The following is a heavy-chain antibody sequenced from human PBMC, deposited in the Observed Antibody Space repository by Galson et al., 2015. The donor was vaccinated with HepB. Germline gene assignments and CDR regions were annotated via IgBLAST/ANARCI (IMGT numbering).Heavy chain of an antibody. Sequence: SLRLSCAASGFTFSTYAMTWVRQAPGKGLEWVSSISSGGGSTYYADSVKGRFTISRDNSKNALFLQMNSLRADDTAVYYCAKTNSEGDAFDIWGQGTMVTVSS. CDR3: AKTNSEGDAFDI. CDR2: ISSGGGST. D-gene: IGHD3-10*01. CDR1: GFTFSTYA. V-gene: IGHV3-23*01. J-gene: IGHJ3*02.